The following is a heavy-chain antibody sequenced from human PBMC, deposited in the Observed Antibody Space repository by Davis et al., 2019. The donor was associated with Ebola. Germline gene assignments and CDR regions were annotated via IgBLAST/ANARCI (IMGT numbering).Heavy chain of an antibody. CDR1: GYTFTSYG. J-gene: IGHJ4*02. Sequence: ASVKVSCKASGYTFTSYGISWVRQAPGQGLEWMGWISAYNGNTNYAQKLQGRVTMTTDTSTSTAYMELRSLRAEDTAVYYCARGDYYDSSGPLDYWGQGTLVTVSS. CDR2: ISAYNGNT. CDR3: ARGDYYDSSGPLDY. D-gene: IGHD3-22*01. V-gene: IGHV1-18*01.